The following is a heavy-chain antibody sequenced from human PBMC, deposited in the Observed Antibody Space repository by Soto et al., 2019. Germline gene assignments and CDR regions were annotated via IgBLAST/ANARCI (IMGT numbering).Heavy chain of an antibody. CDR1: GGSISSGGYY. CDR3: ARVSRGYSYGLSYYYYGMDV. CDR2: IYYSGST. V-gene: IGHV4-31*03. J-gene: IGHJ6*02. D-gene: IGHD5-18*01. Sequence: SETLSLTCTVSGGSISSGGYYWSWIRQHPGKGLEWIGYIYYSGSTYYNPSLKSRVTISVDTSKNQFSLKLSSVTAADTAVYYCARVSRGYSYGLSYYYYGMDVWGQGTTLTVSS.